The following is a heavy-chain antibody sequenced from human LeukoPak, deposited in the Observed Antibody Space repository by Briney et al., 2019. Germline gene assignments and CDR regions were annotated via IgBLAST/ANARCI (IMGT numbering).Heavy chain of an antibody. V-gene: IGHV1-69*04. CDR1: GGTFSSYA. Sequence: ASVKVSCKASGGTFSSYAISWVRQAPGQGLEWMGRIIPILGIANYAQKFQGRVTITADKSTSTAYMELSSLRSEDTAVYYCARDNGAAAPFDYWGQGTLVTVSS. J-gene: IGHJ4*02. CDR3: ARDNGAAAPFDY. CDR2: IIPILGIA. D-gene: IGHD6-13*01.